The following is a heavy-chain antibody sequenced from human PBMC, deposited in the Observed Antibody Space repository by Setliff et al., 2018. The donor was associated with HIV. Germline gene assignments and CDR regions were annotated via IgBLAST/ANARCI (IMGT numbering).Heavy chain of an antibody. Sequence: LSLTCTVSGGSISSYYWSWIRQPPGKGLEWIGYIYYSGSTNYNPSLKSRVTISVDTSKNQFSLKLTSMTATDAAVYYCAGLRRASSYYFDYWGQGTLVTVSS. CDR3: AGLRRASSYYFDY. V-gene: IGHV4-59*08. CDR1: GGSISSYY. J-gene: IGHJ4*02. CDR2: IYYSGST.